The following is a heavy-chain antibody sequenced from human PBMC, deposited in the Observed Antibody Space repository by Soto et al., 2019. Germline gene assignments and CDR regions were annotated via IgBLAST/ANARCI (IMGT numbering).Heavy chain of an antibody. D-gene: IGHD6-19*01. Sequence: GGSLRLSCAASGFTFSNAWMNWVRQAPGKGLEWVGRIKSKTDGGTTDYAAPVKGRFTISRDDSKNTLYLQMNSLKTEDTAVYYCTTDNSGIAVAGSPWYYYYGMDVWGQGTTVTVSS. J-gene: IGHJ6*02. CDR1: GFTFSNAW. V-gene: IGHV3-15*07. CDR2: IKSKTDGGTT. CDR3: TTDNSGIAVAGSPWYYYYGMDV.